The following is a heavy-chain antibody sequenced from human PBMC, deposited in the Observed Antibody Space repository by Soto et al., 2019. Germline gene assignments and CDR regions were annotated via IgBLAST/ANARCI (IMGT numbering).Heavy chain of an antibody. V-gene: IGHV1-8*01. CDR2: MNPNTGDT. D-gene: IGHD5-12*01. Sequence: QVQLVQSGAEVKKPGASVKVSCKASGYTFISYDINWVRQATGQGLEWMGWMNPNTGDTGYAQKFQGRVTMTRNTSINTANLELSSLRTADTAVYFCGRGGGYIFDYWGQGTLVTVSS. CDR3: GRGGGYIFDY. J-gene: IGHJ4*02. CDR1: GYTFISYD.